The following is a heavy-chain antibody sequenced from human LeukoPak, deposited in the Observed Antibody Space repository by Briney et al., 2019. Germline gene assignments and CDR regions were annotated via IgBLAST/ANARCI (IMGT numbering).Heavy chain of an antibody. J-gene: IGHJ4*02. CDR1: GGSISSSSYY. V-gene: IGHV4-39*07. Sequence: SETLSLTCTVSGGSISSSSYYWGWIRQPPGKGLEWIGSIYYSGSTYYNPPLKSRVTISVDTSKNQFSLKLSSVTAADTAVYYCARDGYCGGDCPPAYWGQGTLVTVSS. CDR3: ARDGYCGGDCPPAY. D-gene: IGHD2-21*02. CDR2: IYYSGST.